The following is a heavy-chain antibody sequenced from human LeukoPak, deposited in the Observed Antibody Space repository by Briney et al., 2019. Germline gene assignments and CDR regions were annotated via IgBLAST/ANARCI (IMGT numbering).Heavy chain of an antibody. CDR2: IYYSGST. CDR1: GGSISGGGYY. V-gene: IGHV4-31*03. CDR3: ARLPGIVGASVYYYGMDV. D-gene: IGHD1-26*01. Sequence: SETLSLTCTVSGGSISGGGYYWSWIRQHPGKGLEWIGYIYYSGSTYYNPSLKSRVTMSVDTSKNQFSLNLSSVTAADTAVYYCARLPGIVGASVYYYGMDVWGQGTTVTVSS. J-gene: IGHJ6*02.